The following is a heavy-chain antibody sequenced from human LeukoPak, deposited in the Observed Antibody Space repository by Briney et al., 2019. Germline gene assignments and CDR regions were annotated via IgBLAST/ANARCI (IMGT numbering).Heavy chain of an antibody. CDR2: IYYSGST. D-gene: IGHD1-26*01. J-gene: IGHJ4*02. V-gene: IGHV4-59*11. Sequence: SETLSLTCTVSGGSISSHYWSWIRQPPGKGLEWIGYIYYSGSTSYNPSLKSRVTISVDTSKNQFSLKLSSVTAADTAVYYCARGGRTGRDYFDYWGQGTLVTVSS. CDR1: GGSISSHY. CDR3: ARGGRTGRDYFDY.